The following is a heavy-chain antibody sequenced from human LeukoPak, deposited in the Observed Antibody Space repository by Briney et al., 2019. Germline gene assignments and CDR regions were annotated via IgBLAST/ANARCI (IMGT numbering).Heavy chain of an antibody. CDR2: IYYSGIT. CDR3: ARVGITFDY. CDR1: GGSISGSSYY. Sequence: SETLSLTCTVSGGSISGSSYYWGWIRQPPGKGLEWIGSIYYSGITYYNPSLKSRVTISVDTSKNQFSLKLTSVTAADTAVYYCARVGITFDYWGQGTLVTVSS. V-gene: IGHV4-39*01. J-gene: IGHJ4*02. D-gene: IGHD1-14*01.